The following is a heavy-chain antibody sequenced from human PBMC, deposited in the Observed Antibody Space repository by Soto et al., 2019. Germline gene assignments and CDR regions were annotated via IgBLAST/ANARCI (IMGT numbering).Heavy chain of an antibody. V-gene: IGHV1-18*01. Sequence: ALVQVSGNPAGYSFHTYAISWERQAPGQGLERVGWIICYNGNTKYAQKLQGRVTMTTDTSTSTAYMELRSLRSDDTAVYYCARRGLSFFYNGMDVWDQETTVT. CDR1: GYSFHTYA. J-gene: IGHJ6*02. CDR3: ARRGLSFFYNGMDV. D-gene: IGHD3-10*01. CDR2: IICYNGNT.